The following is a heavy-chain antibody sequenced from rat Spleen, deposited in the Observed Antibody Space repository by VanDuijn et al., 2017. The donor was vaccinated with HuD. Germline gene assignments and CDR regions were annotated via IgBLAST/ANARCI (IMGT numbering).Heavy chain of an antibody. CDR2: NSYDGSST. D-gene: IGHD4-3*01. Sequence: EVQLVESDGGLVQPGRSLKLSCAASGLTFSAYYMAWVRQAPTKGLEWVATNSYDGSSTYYRDSVKGRFTISRYNAKNTLYLQMDSQRPEDTATYYCATHNSGYFDYWGQGVMVTVSS. CDR3: ATHNSGYFDY. CDR1: GLTFSAYY. J-gene: IGHJ2*01. V-gene: IGHV5-29*01.